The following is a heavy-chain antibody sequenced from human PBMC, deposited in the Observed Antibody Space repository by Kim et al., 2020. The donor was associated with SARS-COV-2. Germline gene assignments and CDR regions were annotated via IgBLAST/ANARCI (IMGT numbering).Heavy chain of an antibody. D-gene: IGHD6-13*01. J-gene: IGHJ4*02. CDR1: GFTFSDYY. CDR2: ISSSSSYT. V-gene: IGHV3-11*05. CDR3: ARVREGGSSWYYFDY. Sequence: GGSLRLSCAASGFTFSDYYMSWIRQAPGKGLEWVSYISSSSSYTNYADSVKGRFTISRDNAKNSLYLQMNSLRAEDTAVYYCARVREGGSSWYYFDYWGQGPLVTVSS.